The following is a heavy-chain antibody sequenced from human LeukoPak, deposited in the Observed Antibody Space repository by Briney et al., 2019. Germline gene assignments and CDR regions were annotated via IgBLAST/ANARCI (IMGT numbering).Heavy chain of an antibody. D-gene: IGHD4-17*01. V-gene: IGHV4-59*01. CDR2: IYYSGST. CDR3: AILPHDYGDEGASSY. Sequence: SETLSLTCTVSGGSISSYYWSWIRQPPGKGLEWIGYIYYSGSTNYNPSLKSRVTISIDTSNNRFSLKLSSVTAADTAVYYCAILPHDYGDEGASSYWGQGTLVTVSS. CDR1: GGSISSYY. J-gene: IGHJ4*02.